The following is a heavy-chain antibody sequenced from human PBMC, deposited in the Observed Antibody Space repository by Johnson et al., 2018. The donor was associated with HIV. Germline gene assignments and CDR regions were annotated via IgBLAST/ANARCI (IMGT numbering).Heavy chain of an antibody. CDR2: ISYDGTNK. V-gene: IGHV3-30*03. CDR3: ARHYYDSSGYSLDAFDI. D-gene: IGHD3-22*01. CDR1: GFTFSSYG. J-gene: IGHJ3*02. Sequence: QVQLVESGGGVVQPGRSLRLSCAASGFTFSSYGMHWVRQAPGKGLEWVALISYDGTNKKYTDSVKGRFTISRDNSKNTLYLQMNSLRAEDTAMYYCARHYYDSSGYSLDAFDIWGQGTMVTVSS.